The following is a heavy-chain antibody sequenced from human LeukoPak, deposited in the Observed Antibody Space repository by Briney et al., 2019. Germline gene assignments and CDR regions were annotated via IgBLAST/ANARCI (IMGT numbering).Heavy chain of an antibody. CDR1: GGXFSGYY. CDR2: INHSGST. J-gene: IGHJ4*02. D-gene: IGHD2-15*01. Sequence: PSETLSLTCGVYGGXFSGYYCSWIRQPPGKGLEWLGEINHSGSTNYNPSLKSRVTISVDTSKNQFSLKLSSVTAADTAVYYCARAGAWSLFYWGQGTLVTVSS. CDR3: ARAGAWSLFY. V-gene: IGHV4-34*01.